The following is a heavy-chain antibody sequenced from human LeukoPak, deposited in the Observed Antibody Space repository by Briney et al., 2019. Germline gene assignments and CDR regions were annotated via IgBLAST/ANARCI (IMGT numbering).Heavy chain of an antibody. Sequence: SETLSPTCTVSGGSISSYYWSWIRQPPGKGLEWIGYIYYSGSTNYNPSLKSRVAISVDTSKNQFSLNLSSVTAADTAVYYCARIDCSSTSCPVDYWGQGTLVTVSS. D-gene: IGHD2-2*01. J-gene: IGHJ4*02. CDR1: GGSISSYY. CDR3: ARIDCSSTSCPVDY. V-gene: IGHV4-59*13. CDR2: IYYSGST.